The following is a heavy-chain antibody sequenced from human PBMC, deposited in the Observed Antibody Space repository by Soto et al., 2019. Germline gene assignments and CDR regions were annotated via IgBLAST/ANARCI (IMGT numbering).Heavy chain of an antibody. CDR1: GFSLSTSGVG. V-gene: IGHV2-5*02. CDR3: AHRHYSSSAFDI. D-gene: IGHD6-6*01. J-gene: IGHJ3*02. CDR2: LYWDDGK. Sequence: SGPTLVKPTQTLTLTCTFSGFSLSTSGVGVGWIRQPPGKALEWLALLYWDDGKRYSPSLKSRLTITKDTSKNQVVLTMTNMDPVDTATYYCAHRHYSSSAFDIWGQGTMVTVSS.